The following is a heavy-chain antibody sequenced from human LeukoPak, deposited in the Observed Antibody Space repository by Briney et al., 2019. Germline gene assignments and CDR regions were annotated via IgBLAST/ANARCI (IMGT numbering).Heavy chain of an antibody. Sequence: SETLSLTCAVYGGSFSGYYWNWRRQPPGKGLEWIGEISHSGSINYNPSLKSRVTISVDRSKNQFSLNLTSVTAADTAVYYCASLAVSSGWYFNAFDIWGQGTMVTVSS. CDR3: ASLAVSSGWYFNAFDI. V-gene: IGHV4-34*01. D-gene: IGHD6-19*01. CDR2: ISHSGSI. J-gene: IGHJ3*02. CDR1: GGSFSGYY.